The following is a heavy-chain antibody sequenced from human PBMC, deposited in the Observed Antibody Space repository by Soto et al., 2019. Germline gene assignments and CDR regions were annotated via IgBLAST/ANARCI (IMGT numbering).Heavy chain of an antibody. CDR2: ISAYNGNT. Sequence: ASVKVSCKASGYTFTSYGISWVRQAPGQGLEWMGWISAYNGNTNYAQKLQGRVTMTTDTSTSTAYMELRSLRSDDTAVYYCARNLTQIVLPTVSPFDPWGQGTLVTVS. CDR1: GYTFTSYG. J-gene: IGHJ5*02. V-gene: IGHV1-18*04. CDR3: ARNLTQIVLPTVSPFDP. D-gene: IGHD2-15*01.